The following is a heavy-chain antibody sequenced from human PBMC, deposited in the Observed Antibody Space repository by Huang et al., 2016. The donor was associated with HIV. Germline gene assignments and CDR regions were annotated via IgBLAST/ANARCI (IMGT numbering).Heavy chain of an antibody. V-gene: IGHV7-4-1*02. CDR3: ARDARELRDYLVRFNWFAP. D-gene: IGHD1-7*01. J-gene: IGHJ5*02. Sequence: QVQLVQSGSELKKPGASVRVSCTASGYSFSDYAVNWVRQAPGQGLEWMGWINTKTGNATDVQGFRGRFVFSLDTSVKTAYLHISSLKTEDAAVYYCARDARELRDYLVRFNWFAPWGQGTLVTVSS. CDR2: INTKTGNA. CDR1: GYSFSDYA.